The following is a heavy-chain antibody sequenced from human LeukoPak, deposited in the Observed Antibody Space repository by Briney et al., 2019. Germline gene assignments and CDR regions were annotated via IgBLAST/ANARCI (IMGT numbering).Heavy chain of an antibody. CDR2: ISSSSSTI. J-gene: IGHJ4*02. D-gene: IGHD6-13*01. CDR1: GFTFSSYS. V-gene: IGHV3-48*02. CDR3: ARCGQLVPHY. Sequence: GGSLRLSCAASGFTFSSYSMNWGRQAPGKGLEGVSYISSSSSTIYYADSVQGRFTISRENAKNSLYLQMNSLRDEDTAVYYCARCGQLVPHYWGQGTLVTVSS.